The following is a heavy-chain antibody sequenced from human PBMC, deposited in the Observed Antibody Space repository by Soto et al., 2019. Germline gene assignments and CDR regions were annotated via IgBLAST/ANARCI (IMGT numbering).Heavy chain of an antibody. CDR1: GYTFTGYY. D-gene: IGHD3-22*01. J-gene: IGHJ5*02. CDR2: INPNSGGT. Sequence: GASVKVSCKASGYTFTGYYVHWVRQAPGQGLEWMGWINPNSGGTDFAQDFQGRVTMTRDTSISTAYMELNRLRSDDTAVYYCARPNYYDSTGYYDPWGQGTLVTVSS. V-gene: IGHV1-2*02. CDR3: ARPNYYDSTGYYDP.